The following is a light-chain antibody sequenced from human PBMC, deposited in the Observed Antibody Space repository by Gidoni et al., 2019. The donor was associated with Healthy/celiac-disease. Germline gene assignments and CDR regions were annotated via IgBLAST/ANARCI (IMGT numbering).Light chain of an antibody. CDR1: SLRSYY. V-gene: IGLV3-19*01. Sequence: SSELTQYPAVSVALGQTVRITCQGDSLRSYYASWYQQKPGQAPVLVIYGKNNRPSGIPDRFSGSSSGKKASLTITGAQAEEESDYYCNSRDSSGHHLVFGGGTKLTVL. J-gene: IGLJ2*01. CDR3: NSRDSSGHHLV. CDR2: GKN.